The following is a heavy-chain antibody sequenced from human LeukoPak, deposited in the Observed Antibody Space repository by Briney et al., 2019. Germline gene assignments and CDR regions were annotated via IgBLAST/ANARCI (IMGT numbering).Heavy chain of an antibody. Sequence: GESLKISCKGSGYSFTSYWIGWVRQMPGKGLEWMGRIDPSDSYTNYSPSFQGHVTISADKSISTAYLQWSSLKASDTAMYYCASAKSGSNPDYWGQETLVTVSS. CDR1: GYSFTSYW. CDR2: IDPSDSYT. V-gene: IGHV5-10-1*01. CDR3: ASAKSGSNPDY. D-gene: IGHD5-12*01. J-gene: IGHJ4*02.